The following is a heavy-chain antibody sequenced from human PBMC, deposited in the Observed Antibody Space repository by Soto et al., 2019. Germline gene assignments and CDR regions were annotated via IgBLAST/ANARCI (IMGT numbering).Heavy chain of an antibody. J-gene: IGHJ6*02. CDR3: ARDPPPMDV. CDR2: ISAYNGNT. Sequence: GASVKVCCKASGYTLSRYGISWVRQAPGQGLEWMGWISAYNGNTNYAQKLQGRVTMTTDTSTSTAYMELRSLRSDDTAVYYCARDPPPMDVWGQGTTVTVSS. V-gene: IGHV1-18*01. CDR1: GYTLSRYG.